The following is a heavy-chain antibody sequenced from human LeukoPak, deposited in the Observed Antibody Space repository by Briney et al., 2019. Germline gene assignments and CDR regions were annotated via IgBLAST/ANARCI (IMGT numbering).Heavy chain of an antibody. CDR3: ARWHRSGSYVRVFDY. D-gene: IGHD1-26*01. CDR1: GGSISSSSYY. Sequence: SETLSLTCTVSGGSISSSSYYWGWIRQPPGKGLEWIGSIYYSGSTYYNPSLKSRVTISVDTSKNQFSLKLSSVTAADTAVYYCARWHRSGSYVRVFDYWGQGTLVTVS. CDR2: IYYSGST. V-gene: IGHV4-39*01. J-gene: IGHJ4*02.